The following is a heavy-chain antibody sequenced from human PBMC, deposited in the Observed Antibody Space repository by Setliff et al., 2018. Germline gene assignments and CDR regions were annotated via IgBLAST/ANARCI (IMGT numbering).Heavy chain of an antibody. Sequence: PGGSLRLSCAASGITFKNAWMTWVRQAPGEGPEWVGRIKSSREGATSDYGAPAKGRFTISRDDSKNMIYLQMNNLKSDDTGFYYCTTGPRDSRNYMTWLDSWGQGTLVTVSS. CDR1: GITFKNAW. D-gene: IGHD4-4*01. CDR2: IKSSREGATS. J-gene: IGHJ5*01. V-gene: IGHV3-15*01. CDR3: TTGPRDSRNYMTWLDS.